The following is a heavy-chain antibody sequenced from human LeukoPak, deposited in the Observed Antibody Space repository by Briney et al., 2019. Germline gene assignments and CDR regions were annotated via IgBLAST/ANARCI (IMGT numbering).Heavy chain of an antibody. J-gene: IGHJ5*02. CDR1: GGSFSGYY. Sequence: SETLSLTCAVYGGSFSGYYWSWIRQPPGKGVEWVGEINHSGSTTYNPPPKSRVTISVDTSKNQFSLKLSSVTAADTAVYYCARGGGKQLVAGDWFDPWGQGTLVTVSS. CDR2: INHSGST. D-gene: IGHD6-6*01. V-gene: IGHV4-34*01. CDR3: ARGGGKQLVAGDWFDP.